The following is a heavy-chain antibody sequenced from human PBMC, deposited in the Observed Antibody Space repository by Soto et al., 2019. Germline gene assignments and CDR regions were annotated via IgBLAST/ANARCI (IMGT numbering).Heavy chain of an antibody. Sequence: QVQLVQSGAEVKKPGASVKVSCKASGYTFTSYGISWVRQAPGQGLEWMGWISAYNGNTNYAQKLQGRVTMTTDTSTRTAYMELRSLRSDDTAVYYCARAPTYCGGDCYHYWYFDLWGRGTLVTVSS. J-gene: IGHJ2*01. CDR2: ISAYNGNT. CDR3: ARAPTYCGGDCYHYWYFDL. D-gene: IGHD2-21*02. V-gene: IGHV1-18*01. CDR1: GYTFTSYG.